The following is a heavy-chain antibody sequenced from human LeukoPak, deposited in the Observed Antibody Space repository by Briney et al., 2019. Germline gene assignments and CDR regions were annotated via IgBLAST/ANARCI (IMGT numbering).Heavy chain of an antibody. CDR2: ISSNGSPI. CDR1: GFTFSDYY. V-gene: IGHV3-11*01. Sequence: GGSLRLSCAASGFTFSDYYMSWIRQAPGKGLEWVSYISSNGSPIYYADSVKGRFTISRDNAKNALYLQMNSLRTEDTAVYYCARDKRGSGWYDSGEWYFDYWGQGTLVTVSS. D-gene: IGHD6-19*01. J-gene: IGHJ4*02. CDR3: ARDKRGSGWYDSGEWYFDY.